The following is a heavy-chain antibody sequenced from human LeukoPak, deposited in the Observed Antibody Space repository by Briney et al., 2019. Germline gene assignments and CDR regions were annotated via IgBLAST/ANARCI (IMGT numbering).Heavy chain of an antibody. CDR3: ARDQPSVGWGFDS. Sequence: GGSLRLSCAASGFTFSAYSMDWVRHTPGRGLEWVANINGRGITIHYADSFRGRFTISRDNTKNSLNLQMNNLRAEDTGLYYCARDQPSVGWGFDSWGRGTLVTVSS. CDR1: GFTFSAYS. J-gene: IGHJ4*02. CDR2: INGRGITI. V-gene: IGHV3-48*04. D-gene: IGHD2-15*01.